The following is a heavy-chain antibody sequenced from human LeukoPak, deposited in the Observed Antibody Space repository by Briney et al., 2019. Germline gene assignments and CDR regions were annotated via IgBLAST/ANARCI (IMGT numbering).Heavy chain of an antibody. V-gene: IGHV3-30-3*01. J-gene: IGHJ2*01. CDR2: ISSDGTNE. Sequence: GGSLRLSCAASEFPFDDYAMHWVRQAPGKGLEWVALISSDGTNEHYADSVKGRFTVSRDNPKNTLYVQLNSLRTEDTAVYYCARGRSPDYWYFDLWGRGTLVTVSS. CDR3: ARGRSPDYWYFDL. CDR1: EFPFDDYA.